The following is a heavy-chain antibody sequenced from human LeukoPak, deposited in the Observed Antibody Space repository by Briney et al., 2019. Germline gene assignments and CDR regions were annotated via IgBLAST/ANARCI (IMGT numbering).Heavy chain of an antibody. D-gene: IGHD3-22*01. CDR3: AKDSIRGSSGYNY. CDR2: IRYDGSNK. Sequence: GGSLRLSCAASGFTFSGYGMHWVRQAPGKGLEWVAFIRYDGSNKYYADSVKGRFTISRDNSKNTLYLQMNSLRAEDTAVYYCAKDSIRGSSGYNYWGQGTLVTVSS. J-gene: IGHJ4*02. V-gene: IGHV3-30*02. CDR1: GFTFSGYG.